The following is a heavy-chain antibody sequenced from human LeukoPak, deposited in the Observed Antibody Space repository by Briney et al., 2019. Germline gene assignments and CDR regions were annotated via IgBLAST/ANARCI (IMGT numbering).Heavy chain of an antibody. Sequence: SETLSLTCTVSGGSISSSTYFWGWIRQPPGKGLEWIRTIYYSGSTYYNPSLKSRVTISVDSSKNQFSLKLSSVTAADTAVYYCARLLSGYWGQGTLVTVSS. CDR1: GGSISSSTYF. J-gene: IGHJ4*02. V-gene: IGHV4-39*01. D-gene: IGHD3-10*01. CDR2: IYYSGST. CDR3: ARLLSGY.